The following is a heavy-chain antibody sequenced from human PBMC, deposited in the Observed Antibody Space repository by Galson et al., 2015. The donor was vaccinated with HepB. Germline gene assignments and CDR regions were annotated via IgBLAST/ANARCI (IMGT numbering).Heavy chain of an antibody. Sequence: SVKVSCKASGYTFTSYAISWVRQAPGQGLEWMGWISAYNGNTNYAQKLQGRVTMTTDTSTRTAYKELRSLRSDDTAVYYCAKSGAPRWAAPERGWFDPWGQGTLVTVSS. J-gene: IGHJ5*02. CDR2: ISAYNGNT. CDR1: GYTFTSYA. D-gene: IGHD3-10*01. V-gene: IGHV1-18*01. CDR3: AKSGAPRWAAPERGWFDP.